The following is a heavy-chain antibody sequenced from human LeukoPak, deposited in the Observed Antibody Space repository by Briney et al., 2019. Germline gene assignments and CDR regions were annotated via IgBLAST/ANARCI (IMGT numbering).Heavy chain of an antibody. CDR2: INHSGST. D-gene: IGHD2-21*02. J-gene: IGHJ6*02. CDR3: ARVLATYCGGDCYSYYYYGMDV. Sequence: SETLSLTCAVYGGSFSGYYWSWIRQPPGKGLEWIGEINHSGSTNYNPSLKSRVTISVDTSKNQFSLKLSSVTAADTAVYYCARVLATYCGGDCYSYYYYGMDVWGQGTTVTVSS. CDR1: GGSFSGYY. V-gene: IGHV4-34*01.